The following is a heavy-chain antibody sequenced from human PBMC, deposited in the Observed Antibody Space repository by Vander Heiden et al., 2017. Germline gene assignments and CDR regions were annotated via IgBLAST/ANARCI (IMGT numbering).Heavy chain of an antibody. D-gene: IGHD6-19*01. CDR3: ARQVAVPGFDY. Sequence: EVLLAQSGAEVKQPGESLKISCKCSGYSFVSYWIGWVRQMPGKGLEWMGIIFPGDADARYSPAFQGQVTFSVDKASSTAYLQWSSLKDSDTAIYYCARQVAVPGFDYWGQGTLVTVSS. V-gene: IGHV5-51*01. CDR2: IFPGDADA. J-gene: IGHJ4*02. CDR1: GYSFVSYW.